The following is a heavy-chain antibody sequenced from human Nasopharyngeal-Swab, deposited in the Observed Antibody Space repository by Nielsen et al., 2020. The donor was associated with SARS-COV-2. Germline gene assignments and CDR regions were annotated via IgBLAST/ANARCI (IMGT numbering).Heavy chain of an antibody. CDR1: GFTFSSYG. J-gene: IGHJ5*02. D-gene: IGHD5-12*01. CDR3: ARDRHGWLRFWFDP. CDR2: IWYDGSNK. Sequence: GGSPRLSCAASGFTFSSYGMHWVRQAPGKGLEWVAVIWYDGSNKYYADSVKGRFTISRDNSKNTLYLQMNSLRAEDTAVYYCARDRHGWLRFWFDPWGQGTLVTVSS. V-gene: IGHV3-33*01.